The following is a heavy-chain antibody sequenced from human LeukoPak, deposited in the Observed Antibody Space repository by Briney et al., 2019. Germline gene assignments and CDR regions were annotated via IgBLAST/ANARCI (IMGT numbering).Heavy chain of an antibody. V-gene: IGHV3-7*01. CDR2: IDQDGGGK. D-gene: IGHD2-21*02. CDR1: GFTFSDYW. Sequence: GGSLRLSCATSGFTFSDYWMNWVRQAPGKGLEWVAKIDQDGGGKNYLDSVKGRFTISRDNAKSSLYLQIDSLRAEDTAVYYCARGDWAPFDYWGQGSLLTVSS. CDR3: ARGDWAPFDY. J-gene: IGHJ4*02.